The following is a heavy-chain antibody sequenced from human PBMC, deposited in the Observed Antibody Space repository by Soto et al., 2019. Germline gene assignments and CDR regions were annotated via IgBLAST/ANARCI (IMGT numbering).Heavy chain of an antibody. CDR3: ARSVAYYDFWSGPPKSYYYGMDV. V-gene: IGHV4-34*01. J-gene: IGHJ6*02. D-gene: IGHD3-3*01. CDR2: INHSGST. Sequence: SETLSLTCAVYGGSFSGYYWSWIRQPPWKWLEWIWEINHSGSTNYNPSLMSRVTISVDTSKNQFSLKLSSVTAADTAVYYCARSVAYYDFWSGPPKSYYYGMDVWGQGTTVTVSS. CDR1: GGSFSGYY.